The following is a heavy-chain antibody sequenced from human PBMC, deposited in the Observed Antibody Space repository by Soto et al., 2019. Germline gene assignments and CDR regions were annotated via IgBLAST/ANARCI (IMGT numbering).Heavy chain of an antibody. CDR1: GGSISSYY. CDR2: IYYSGST. CDR3: AREGGNYYYMDV. V-gene: IGHV4-59*01. Sequence: SETLSLTCTVSGGSISSYYWSWIRQPPGKGLEWIGYIYYSGSTNYNPSLKSRVTISVDTSKNQFSLKLSSVTAADTAVYYCAREGGNYYYMDVWGKGTTVTVSS. D-gene: IGHD3-16*01. J-gene: IGHJ6*03.